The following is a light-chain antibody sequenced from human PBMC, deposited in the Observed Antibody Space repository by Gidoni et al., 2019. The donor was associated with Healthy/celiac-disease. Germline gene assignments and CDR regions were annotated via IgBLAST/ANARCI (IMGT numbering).Light chain of an antibody. CDR3: SSYAGSNNFV. CDR1: SSAVGGYNY. J-gene: IGLJ2*01. CDR2: EVS. Sequence: QSALTQPPPASGSPGQSVTISCTGTSSAVGGYNYVSWYQQHPGKAPKLMIYEVSKRPSGVPDRFSGSKSGNTASLTVSGLQAEDEADYYCSSYAGSNNFVFGGGTKLTVL. V-gene: IGLV2-8*01.